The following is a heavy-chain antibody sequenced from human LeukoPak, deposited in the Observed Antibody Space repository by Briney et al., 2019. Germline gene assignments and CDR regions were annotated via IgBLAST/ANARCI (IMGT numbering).Heavy chain of an antibody. CDR1: GGSVSSGSYY. Sequence: PSETLSLTCTVSGGSVSSGSYYWSWIRQPPGKGLEWIGYIYYSGSTNYNPSLKSRVTISVDTSKNQFSLKLSSVTAADTAVYYCARDTRSTSLFDPWGQGTLVTVSS. D-gene: IGHD2-2*01. CDR3: ARDTRSTSLFDP. V-gene: IGHV4-61*01. J-gene: IGHJ5*02. CDR2: IYYSGST.